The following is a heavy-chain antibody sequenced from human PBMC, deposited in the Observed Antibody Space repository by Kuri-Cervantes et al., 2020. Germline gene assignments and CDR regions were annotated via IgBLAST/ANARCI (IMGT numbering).Heavy chain of an antibody. V-gene: IGHV3-30-3*02. CDR2: ISYDGSNK. CDR1: GFTFSSYA. J-gene: IGHJ1*01. CDR3: AKDDYYYDSSGYYRGYFQH. D-gene: IGHD3-22*01. Sequence: GESLKISCAASGFTFSSYAMHWVRQAPGKGLEWVAVISYDGSNKYYADSVKGRFTISRDNAKNSLFLQMNSLRAEDTAVYYCAKDDYYYDSSGYYRGYFQHWGQGTLVTVSS.